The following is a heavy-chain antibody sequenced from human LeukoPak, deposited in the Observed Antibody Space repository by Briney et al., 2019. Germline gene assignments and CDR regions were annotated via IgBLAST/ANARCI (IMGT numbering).Heavy chain of an antibody. J-gene: IGHJ4*02. Sequence: SETLSLTCAVSGASISNYYWSWIRQPPGKGLEWIGYIYYSGTPNYNPSLKSRVTISADMSKNQFSLKLSSVTAADTAVYYCARTPPNWGADYWGQGTLVTVSS. CDR3: ARTPPNWGADY. D-gene: IGHD7-27*01. CDR1: GASISNYY. CDR2: IYYSGTP. V-gene: IGHV4-59*13.